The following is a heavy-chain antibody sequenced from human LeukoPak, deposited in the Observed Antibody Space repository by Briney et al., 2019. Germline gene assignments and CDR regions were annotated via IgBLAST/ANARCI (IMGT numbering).Heavy chain of an antibody. J-gene: IGHJ4*02. D-gene: IGHD6-13*01. CDR1: GYTFTSYG. V-gene: IGHV1-18*01. CDR3: ARGGLLRYSSSWTPFDY. CDR2: ISAYNGNT. Sequence: ASVTVSCKASGYTFTSYGISWVRQAPGQGLEWMGWISAYNGNTNYAQKLQGRVTMTTDTSTSTAYMELRSLRSDDTAVYYCARGGLLRYSSSWTPFDYWGQGTLVTVSS.